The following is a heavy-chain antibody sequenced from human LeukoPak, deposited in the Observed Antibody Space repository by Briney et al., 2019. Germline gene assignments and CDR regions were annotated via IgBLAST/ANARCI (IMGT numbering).Heavy chain of an antibody. J-gene: IGHJ4*02. D-gene: IGHD6-13*01. CDR1: GFTFSSYA. V-gene: IGHV3-30*14. CDR2: ISYDGSNK. CDR3: ARDDGSSMAAAGVLSH. Sequence: GGSLRLSCAASGFTFSSYAMHWVRQAPGKGLEWVAVISYDGSNKYYADSVKGRFTISRDNAKNTVYLQMTSLRAEDTAVYYCARDDGSSMAAAGVLSHWGQGTLVTVSS.